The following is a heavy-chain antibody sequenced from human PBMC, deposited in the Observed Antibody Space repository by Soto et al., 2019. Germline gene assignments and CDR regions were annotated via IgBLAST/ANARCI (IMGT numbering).Heavy chain of an antibody. CDR3: ARSPNNWLP. Sequence: EVQLVESGEGLVQPGGSLRLSCAASGFTVSNNYMSWVRQAPGKGLEGVSVIYRGGNTYYADSVKGRFTISRDTSKNTLYLQMNSLRADDTAVYYCARSPNNWLPRGKGTLVTVSS. J-gene: IGHJ5*02. D-gene: IGHD1-1*01. CDR1: GFTVSNNY. V-gene: IGHV3-66*01. CDR2: IYRGGNT.